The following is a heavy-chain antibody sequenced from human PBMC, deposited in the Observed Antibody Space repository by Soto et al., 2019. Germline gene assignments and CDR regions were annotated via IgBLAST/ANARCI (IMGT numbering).Heavy chain of an antibody. CDR3: ARDTTVTTPTYFAS. D-gene: IGHD4-17*01. Sequence: EVQLVESGGGLVQPGGSLRLSCAASGLTVSNSYMNWVRQAPGKGLEWVSIIYSGGTTYYADSVKGRFTISRDNSKNTLYLQMHSLRADDTAVYYCARDTTVTTPTYFASWGQGTLVIVSS. J-gene: IGHJ4*02. V-gene: IGHV3-66*01. CDR2: IYSGGTT. CDR1: GLTVSNSY.